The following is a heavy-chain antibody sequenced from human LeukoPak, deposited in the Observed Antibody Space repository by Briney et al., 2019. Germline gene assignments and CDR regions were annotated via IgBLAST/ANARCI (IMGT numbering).Heavy chain of an antibody. V-gene: IGHV4-39*01. Sequence: SDTLSLTCTVSGGSIRSIYYYWGWIRQPPGKGLEWIGSIYSSGSAYYNPSLKSRVTISVDTSKNQFSLRLSSVTAADTAVYYCQSRYLEWLLEYWGQGTLVTVSS. CDR1: GGSIRSIYYY. J-gene: IGHJ4*02. CDR3: QSRYLEWLLEY. CDR2: IYSSGSA. D-gene: IGHD3-3*01.